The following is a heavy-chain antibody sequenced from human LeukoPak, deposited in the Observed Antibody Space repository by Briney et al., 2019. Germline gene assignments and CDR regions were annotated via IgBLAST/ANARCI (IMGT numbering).Heavy chain of an antibody. CDR3: ARVGASLPFDI. D-gene: IGHD5-12*01. J-gene: IGHJ3*02. CDR1: GFTFSSCE. Sequence: GGSLRLSCAASGFTFSSCEMNWVRQAPGKGLEWVSCISSSGSTIYYADSVKGRFTISRDNAKNSLYLQMNSLRAEDTAVYYCARVGASLPFDIWGQGTMVTVSS. CDR2: ISSSGSTI. V-gene: IGHV3-48*03.